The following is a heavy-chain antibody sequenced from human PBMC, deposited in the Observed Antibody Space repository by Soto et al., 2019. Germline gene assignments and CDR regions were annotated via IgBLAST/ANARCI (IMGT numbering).Heavy chain of an antibody. J-gene: IGHJ6*02. CDR2: FIPIVGMA. CDR3: ANXXDXYFYYGMDV. CDR1: GGTLSNFA. V-gene: IGHV1-69*04. D-gene: IGHD1-1*01. Sequence: QVQLVQSGSEVKKPGSSVKVSCKASGGTLSNFAISWVRQAPGQGLEWVGTFIPIVGMAKYGQNFQGRVTXSXXXXTXTXXXEXRXLXXXXTAMYYCANXXDXYFYYGMDVWGQGTTVTVSS.